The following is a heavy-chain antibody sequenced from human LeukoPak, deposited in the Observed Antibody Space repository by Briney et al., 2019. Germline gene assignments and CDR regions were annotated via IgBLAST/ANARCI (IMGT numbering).Heavy chain of an antibody. J-gene: IGHJ4*02. D-gene: IGHD4-23*01. CDR2: ISSSGSTI. CDR3: ARYGYGGNSGLYFDY. V-gene: IGHV3-11*01. Sequence: IXQAPXXGLEWVSYISSSGSTIYYADSVKGRFTISRDNAKNSLYLQMNSLRAEDMAVYYCARYGYGGNSGLYFDYWGQGTLVTVSS.